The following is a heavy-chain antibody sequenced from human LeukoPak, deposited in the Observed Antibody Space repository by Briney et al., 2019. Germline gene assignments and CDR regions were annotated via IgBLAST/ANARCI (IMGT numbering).Heavy chain of an antibody. Sequence: GASVKVSCKASGYTFTSSYLHWVRQAPGQGLEWMGMINPSGGTTTYAQKFQGRVTMTMDTSTNTVCMELSSLRSEDTAVYYCARDTCSYDTSGYYCAFDIWGQGTLVTVSS. CDR1: GYTFTSSY. CDR3: ARDTCSYDTSGYYCAFDI. CDR2: INPSGGTT. D-gene: IGHD3-22*01. J-gene: IGHJ3*02. V-gene: IGHV1-46*01.